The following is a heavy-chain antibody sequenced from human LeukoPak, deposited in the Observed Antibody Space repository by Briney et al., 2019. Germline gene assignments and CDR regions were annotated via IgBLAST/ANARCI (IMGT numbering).Heavy chain of an antibody. D-gene: IGHD3-22*01. CDR3: AKGDRGYYYDSSGAPIDY. V-gene: IGHV3-30-3*01. Sequence: PGGSLRLSCAASGFTFSSYAMHWVRQAPGKGLEWVAVISCDGSNKYYADSVKGRFTISRDNSKNTLYLQMNSLRAEDTAVYYCAKGDRGYYYDSSGAPIDYWGQGTLVTVSS. CDR1: GFTFSSYA. J-gene: IGHJ4*02. CDR2: ISCDGSNK.